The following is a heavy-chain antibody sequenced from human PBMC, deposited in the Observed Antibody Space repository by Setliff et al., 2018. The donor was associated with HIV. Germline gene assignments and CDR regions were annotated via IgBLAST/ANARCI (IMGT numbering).Heavy chain of an antibody. CDR2: VFYTGFA. V-gene: IGHV4-59*08. Sequence: SETLSLTCTVSGDSIRGYYWSWIRQPPGKGLEWMGYVFYTGFAAYSPSLKSRLTISVDTSKSQFSLRLTSVTAADTAIYYCARQVSIPGVAITPVDYWGQGALVTVSS. CDR1: GDSIRGYY. D-gene: IGHD5-12*01. J-gene: IGHJ4*02. CDR3: ARQVSIPGVAITPVDY.